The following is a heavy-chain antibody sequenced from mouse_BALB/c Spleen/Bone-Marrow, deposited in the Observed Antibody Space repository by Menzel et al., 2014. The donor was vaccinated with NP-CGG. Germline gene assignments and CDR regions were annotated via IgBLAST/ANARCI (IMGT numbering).Heavy chain of an antibody. D-gene: IGHD2-14*01. J-gene: IGHJ4*01. CDR2: IRSKANNHAT. Sequence: EVQVVESGGGSVQPGGSMKLSCAASGFTFSDAWLDWVRQSPEKGLLEWVAEIRSKANNHATYYAESVKGRFSISRDDSESSVYLQMNNLRAEDTGIYYCIRRRYDVFYFPMDYWGQGTSVTVSS. CDR3: IRRRYDVFYFPMDY. V-gene: IGHV6-6*01. CDR1: GFTFSDAW.